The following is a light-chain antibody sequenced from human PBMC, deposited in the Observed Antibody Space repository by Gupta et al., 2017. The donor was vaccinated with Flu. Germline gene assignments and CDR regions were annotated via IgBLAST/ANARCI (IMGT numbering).Light chain of an antibody. V-gene: IGLV2-14*03. J-gene: IGLJ1*01. CDR2: DVN. CDR1: TRDIGTYNY. Sequence: SALTQPASVSGSPGQSITVSCTGTTRDIGTYNYVSWYQQLPGKAPKLMIYDVNYRPSGVSFRFSGSKSGNTASLTISGLQPEDEAEYYCASYTGSNTYVFGSGTMVTVL. CDR3: ASYTGSNTYV.